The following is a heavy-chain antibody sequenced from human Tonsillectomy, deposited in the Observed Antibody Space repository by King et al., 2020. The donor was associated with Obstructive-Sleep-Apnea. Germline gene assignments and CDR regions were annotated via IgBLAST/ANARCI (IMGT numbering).Heavy chain of an antibody. J-gene: IGHJ4*02. V-gene: IGHV3-33*01. D-gene: IGHD6-13*01. Sequence: VQLVESGGGVVQPGRSLRVSCAASGYTFSSYGMHWVRQAPGKGLEWVAVIWYDGSNKNYADSVKGRFTISRDNSKNTLYLQMNSLRAEDTAVYYCARLQEDSSSWSLDYWGQGTLVTVSS. CDR1: GYTFSSYG. CDR2: IWYDGSNK. CDR3: ARLQEDSSSWSLDY.